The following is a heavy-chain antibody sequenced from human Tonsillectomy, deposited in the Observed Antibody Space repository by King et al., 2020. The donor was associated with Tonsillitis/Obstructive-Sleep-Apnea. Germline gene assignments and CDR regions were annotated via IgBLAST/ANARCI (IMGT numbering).Heavy chain of an antibody. CDR2: IDPSNYYT. D-gene: IGHD6-19*01. V-gene: IGHV5-10-1*01. CDR3: ASHGIAVAGKDYFDY. CDR1: GYSFISFW. Sequence: QLVQSGAELKKPGESLRISCKGSGYSFISFWNTWVRQVPGKGLEWMGRIDPSNYYTNYSPSFQGHVTISADKSINTAYLQWSSLKASDTAMYYCASHGIAVAGKDYFDYWGQGTLVSVSS. J-gene: IGHJ4*02.